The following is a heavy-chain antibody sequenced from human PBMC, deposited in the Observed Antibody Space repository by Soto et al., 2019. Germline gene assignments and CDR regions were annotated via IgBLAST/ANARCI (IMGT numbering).Heavy chain of an antibody. D-gene: IGHD3-10*01. CDR2: INPSSGGT. CDR3: ARTRGVIPRVTYNWFDP. Sequence: ASVKVSCKASGYPFTGPYIYWVRQAPGQGLEWMGWINPSSGGTEFAEKFQGRVTVTRDTSISTAYMELRGLRYDDTAVYYCARTRGVIPRVTYNWFDPWGQGTLVTVSS. CDR1: GYPFTGPY. V-gene: IGHV1-2*02. J-gene: IGHJ5*02.